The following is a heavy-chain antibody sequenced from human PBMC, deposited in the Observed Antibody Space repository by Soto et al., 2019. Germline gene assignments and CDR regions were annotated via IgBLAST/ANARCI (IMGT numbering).Heavy chain of an antibody. Sequence: EVPLVESGGGLVQPGGSLRLSCAASGFTFSSYSLNWVRQAPGKGLEWVSYITSSGTTVYYADSVRGRFTISRDKAKNSLYLQMNSLRDDDTAVYYCARGSSNWAYYFDFWGQGTLVTVSS. D-gene: IGHD6-13*01. CDR1: GFTFSSYS. CDR2: ITSSGTTV. CDR3: ARGSSNWAYYFDF. V-gene: IGHV3-48*02. J-gene: IGHJ4*02.